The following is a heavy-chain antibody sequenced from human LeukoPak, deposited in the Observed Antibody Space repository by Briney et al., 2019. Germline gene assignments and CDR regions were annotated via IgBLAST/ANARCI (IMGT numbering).Heavy chain of an antibody. D-gene: IGHD6-19*01. V-gene: IGHV4-59*01. CDR1: GGSISSYY. CDR3: ARGGRGIAVAGKVDYFDY. J-gene: IGHJ4*02. CDR2: IYYSGST. Sequence: PSETLSLTCTVSGGSISSYYWSWIRQPPGKGLEWIGYIYYSGSTHYNPSLKSRVTISVDTSKNQFSLKLSSVTAADTAVYYCARGGRGIAVAGKVDYFDYWGQGTLVTVSS.